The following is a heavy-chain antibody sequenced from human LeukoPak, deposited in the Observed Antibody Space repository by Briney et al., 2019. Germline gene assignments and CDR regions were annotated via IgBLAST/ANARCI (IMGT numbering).Heavy chain of an antibody. D-gene: IGHD3-10*01. Sequence: SETLSPTCAVYGGSFSGYYWSWIRQPPGKGLEWIGEMNHSGSTNYNPSLKSRVTISVDTSKNQFSLRLSSVTAADTAVYYCARDNYGSGSYYYYYYYYMDVWGKGTTVTISS. V-gene: IGHV4-34*01. CDR1: GGSFSGYY. J-gene: IGHJ6*03. CDR3: ARDNYGSGSYYYYYYYYMDV. CDR2: MNHSGST.